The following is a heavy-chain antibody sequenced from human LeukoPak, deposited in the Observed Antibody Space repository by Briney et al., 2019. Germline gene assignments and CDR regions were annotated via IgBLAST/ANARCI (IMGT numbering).Heavy chain of an antibody. V-gene: IGHV1-18*01. CDR3: ATSGNGNWFDP. D-gene: IGHD4-23*01. CDR1: SDEFNTYG. CDR2: ISVHNGNT. Sequence: ASVKVSCKASSDEFNTYGISWVRQAPGQGLEWMGWISVHNGNTKYTQKLQGRVTMTADTSTTTAYMELRSLRSDDTAVYYCATSGNGNWFDPWGQGTLVTVSS. J-gene: IGHJ5*02.